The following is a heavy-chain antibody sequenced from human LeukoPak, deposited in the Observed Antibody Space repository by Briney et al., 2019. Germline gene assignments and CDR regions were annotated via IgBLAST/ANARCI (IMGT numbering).Heavy chain of an antibody. V-gene: IGHV4-59*01. J-gene: IGHJ6*02. Sequence: ASETLSLTCTVSGGSISSYYWSWIRQPPGKGLEWIGYIYYSGSTNYNPSLKSRVTISVDTSKNQLSLKLSSVTAADTAVYYCARVPGVAVAGNYYYYGMDVWGQGTTVTVSS. D-gene: IGHD6-19*01. CDR3: ARVPGVAVAGNYYYYGMDV. CDR1: GGSISSYY. CDR2: IYYSGST.